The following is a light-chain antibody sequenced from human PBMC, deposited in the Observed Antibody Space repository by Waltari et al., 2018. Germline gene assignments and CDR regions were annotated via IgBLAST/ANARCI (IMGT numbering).Light chain of an antibody. J-gene: IGKJ5*01. CDR1: QSIVSS. Sequence: EIVLTQSPDFQSVTPKEKVTITCRASQSIVSSLHWYQQKPGQSPKLLITYASQSFSGVPSRFRGSGAGTDFTLTLNGLEAEDAATYYCHQSRSFPITFGQGTRLEIK. CDR3: HQSRSFPIT. CDR2: YAS. V-gene: IGKV6-21*01.